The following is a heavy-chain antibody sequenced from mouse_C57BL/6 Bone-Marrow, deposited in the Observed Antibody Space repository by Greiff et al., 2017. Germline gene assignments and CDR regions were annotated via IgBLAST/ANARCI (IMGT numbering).Heavy chain of an antibody. CDR3: ARKSNGYAMDY. J-gene: IGHJ4*01. D-gene: IGHD2-5*01. CDR1: GYSFTSYY. V-gene: IGHV1-66*01. CDR2: IYPGSGNT. Sequence: QVQLQQSGPELVKPGASVKISCKASGYSFTSYYIHWVKQRPGQGLEWIGWIYPGSGNTKYNEKFKGKATLTADTSSSTAYMQLSSLTSEDSAVYYCARKSNGYAMDYWGQGTSVTVSA.